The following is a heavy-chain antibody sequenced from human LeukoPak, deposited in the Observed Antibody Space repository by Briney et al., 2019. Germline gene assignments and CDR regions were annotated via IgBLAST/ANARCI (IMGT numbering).Heavy chain of an antibody. CDR1: GGSVSSGSYY. CDR3: AREVSSGWSLDY. D-gene: IGHD6-19*01. Sequence: SETLSLTCTVSGGSVSSGSYYWSWIRQPPGKGLEWTGYIYYSGSTNYNPSLKSRVTISVNTSKNQFSLKLSSVTAADTAVYYCAREVSSGWSLDYWGQGTLVTVSS. CDR2: IYYSGST. V-gene: IGHV4-61*01. J-gene: IGHJ4*02.